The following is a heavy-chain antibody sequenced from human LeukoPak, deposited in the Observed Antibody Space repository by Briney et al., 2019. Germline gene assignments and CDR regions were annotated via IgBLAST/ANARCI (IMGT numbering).Heavy chain of an antibody. V-gene: IGHV1-18*01. D-gene: IGHD6-13*01. CDR2: ISAYNGNT. CDR1: GYTFTSYG. Sequence: ASVKVSCKASGYTFTSYGISWVRQAPGQGLEWMGWISAYNGNTNYAQKFQGRVTMTRDTSISTAYMELSRLRSDDTAVYYCARDPFPFIAAAGTGWFDPWGQGTLVTVSS. J-gene: IGHJ5*02. CDR3: ARDPFPFIAAAGTGWFDP.